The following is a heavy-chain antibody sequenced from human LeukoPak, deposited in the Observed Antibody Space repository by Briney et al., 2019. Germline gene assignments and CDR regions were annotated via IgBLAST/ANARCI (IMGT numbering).Heavy chain of an antibody. V-gene: IGHV1-46*01. CDR1: GYTFTGYY. D-gene: IGHD6-6*01. CDR3: ARDGPRIAALGEDFDY. CDR2: INPSGGST. Sequence: GASVLVSCKASGYTFTGYYMHWVRQAPGQGLEWMGIINPSGGSTSYAQKFQGRVTMTRDTSTSTVHMELSSLRSEDTAVYYCARDGPRIAALGEDFDYWGQGTLVTVSP. J-gene: IGHJ4*02.